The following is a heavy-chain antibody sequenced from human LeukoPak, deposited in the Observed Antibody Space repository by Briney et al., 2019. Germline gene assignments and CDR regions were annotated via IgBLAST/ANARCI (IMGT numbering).Heavy chain of an antibody. CDR2: ISSSGSYI. J-gene: IGHJ4*02. Sequence: GGSLRLSCAASAFTFSTCSMNWVRQAPGKGLELVSSISSSGSYIYYADSVKGRFTSSRDNAKNSLHLQMSGLRAEETAVYYCARGSGVQVWSSLDYWGQGTLVTVSS. V-gene: IGHV3-21*01. CDR3: ARGSGVQVWSSLDY. D-gene: IGHD5-18*01. CDR1: AFTFSTCS.